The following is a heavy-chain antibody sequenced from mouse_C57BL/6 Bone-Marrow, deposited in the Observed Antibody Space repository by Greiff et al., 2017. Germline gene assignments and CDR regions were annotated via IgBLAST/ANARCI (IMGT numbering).Heavy chain of an antibody. D-gene: IGHD1-1*02. CDR3: SSFCGNYFDF. V-gene: IGHV14-4*01. CDR1: GFNIKDDY. CDR2: IDPEIGDT. Sequence: EVQLQQSGAELVRPGASVKLSCTASGFNIKDDYIHWVKQRPEQGLEWIGWIDPEIGDTEYASKFQGKATITSDTSSNTAYLQLSSLTSEDTAVYYCSSFCGNYFDFWGQGTPLTVAS. J-gene: IGHJ2*01.